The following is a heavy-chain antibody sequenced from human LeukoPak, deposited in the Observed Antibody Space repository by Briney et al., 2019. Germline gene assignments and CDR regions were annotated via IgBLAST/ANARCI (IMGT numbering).Heavy chain of an antibody. D-gene: IGHD1-1*01. CDR1: GFTFTTSA. Sequence: GGCLRLSCATSGFTFTTSAMKWIREAPGKGLEWVSFISSGSGGIIHYAGSVKGRFAISRDNAKDSLYLQMNSLRADDTAVYYCAREFFTSWGQGTLVTVSS. V-gene: IGHV3-48*01. CDR2: ISSGSGGII. J-gene: IGHJ4*02. CDR3: AREFFTS.